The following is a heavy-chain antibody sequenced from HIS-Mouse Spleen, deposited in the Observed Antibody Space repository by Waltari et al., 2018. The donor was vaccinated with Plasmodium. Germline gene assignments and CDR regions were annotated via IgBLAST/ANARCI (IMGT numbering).Heavy chain of an antibody. CDR3: ARRRGYYGSGSYRYFDL. V-gene: IGHV1-8*01. D-gene: IGHD3-10*01. CDR2: MNPNSGNT. Sequence: QVQLVQSGAEVKKPGASVKVSCKASGYTFTSSDINWVRQATGQGLAWMGWMNPNSGNTGYAQKFQGRVTMTRNTSISTAYMELSSLRSEDTAVYYCARRRGYYGSGSYRYFDLWGRGTLVTVSS. J-gene: IGHJ2*01. CDR1: GYTFTSSD.